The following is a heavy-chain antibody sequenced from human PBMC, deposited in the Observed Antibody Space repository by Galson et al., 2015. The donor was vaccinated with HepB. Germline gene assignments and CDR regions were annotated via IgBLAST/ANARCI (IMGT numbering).Heavy chain of an antibody. CDR1: GDSVSSNSAA. D-gene: IGHD6-19*01. J-gene: IGHJ4*02. V-gene: IGHV6-1*01. CDR2: TYYRSKWYN. CDR3: VSSSGWYGENYFDY. Sequence: CAISGDSVSSNSAAWNWIRQSPSRGLEWLGRTYYRSKWYNDYAVSVKSRITINPDTSKNQFSLQLNSVTPEDTAVYYCVSSSGWYGENYFDYWGQGTLVTVSS.